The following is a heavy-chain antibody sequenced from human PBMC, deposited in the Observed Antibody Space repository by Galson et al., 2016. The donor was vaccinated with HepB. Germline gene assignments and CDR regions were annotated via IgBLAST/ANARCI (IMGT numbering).Heavy chain of an antibody. D-gene: IGHD2-2*01. V-gene: IGHV4/OR15-8*01. CDR3: ATVRAGCSSTSCYIDH. Sequence: ETLSLTCGVSVGSIRSPYWWTWVRQSPGKGLEWIGGISGERTNYNPSFNSRSTISVDSSRNQFSLNLNSVTAADTAVYYCATVRAGCSSTSCYIDHWGQGTLVTVSS. J-gene: IGHJ4*02. CDR2: ISGERT. CDR1: VGSIRSPYW.